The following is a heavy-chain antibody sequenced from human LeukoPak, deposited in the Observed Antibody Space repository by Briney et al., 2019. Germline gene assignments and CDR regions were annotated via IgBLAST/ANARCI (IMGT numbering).Heavy chain of an antibody. J-gene: IGHJ4*02. CDR2: IYPGDSQT. CDR3: ARHGGGDPY. D-gene: IGHD2-21*02. CDR1: GYSFTSYW. V-gene: IGHV5-51*01. Sequence: GESLKISCKASGYSFTSYWIAWMRQLPGKGLEWMGIIYPGDSQTRYSPSFQGQVAMSVDKSTTTAYLQWSSLKASDTAMYYCARHGGGDPYWGQGTLVTVSS.